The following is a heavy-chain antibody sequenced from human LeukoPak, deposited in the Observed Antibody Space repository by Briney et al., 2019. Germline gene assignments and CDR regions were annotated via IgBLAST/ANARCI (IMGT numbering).Heavy chain of an antibody. CDR2: ISSSSSTI. V-gene: IGHV3-48*01. J-gene: IGHJ3*02. Sequence: PGGSLRLSCAASGFTFSSYSMNWVRQAPGKGLEWVSYISSSSSTIYYADSVKGRFTISRDNAKNSLYLQMNSLRAEDTAVYYCASALTFDAFDIWGQGTMVTVSS. D-gene: IGHD2/OR15-2a*01. CDR1: GFTFSSYS. CDR3: ASALTFDAFDI.